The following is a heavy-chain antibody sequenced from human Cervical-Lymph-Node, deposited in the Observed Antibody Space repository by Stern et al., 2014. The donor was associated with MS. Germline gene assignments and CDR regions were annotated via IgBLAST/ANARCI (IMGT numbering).Heavy chain of an antibody. CDR1: GGTFSSYA. CDR2: IIRICGTA. V-gene: IGHV1-69*01. CDR3: ASSSSPSSPHLD. D-gene: IGHD6-6*01. J-gene: IGHJ4*02. Sequence: VHLVESGAEVKKPGSSVKVSCKASGGTFSSYAISWVRQAPGQGLEWMGGIIRICGTANYAQKFQGRVTITADESTSTAYMELSSLRSEDTAVYYCASSSSPSSPHLDWGQGTLVTVSS.